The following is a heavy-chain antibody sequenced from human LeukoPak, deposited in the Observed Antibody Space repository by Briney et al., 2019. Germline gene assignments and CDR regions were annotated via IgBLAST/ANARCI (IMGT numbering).Heavy chain of an antibody. D-gene: IGHD3-3*01. CDR3: ARAILSGYPDS. V-gene: IGHV4-59*01. J-gene: IGHJ4*02. CDR2: IYYSGST. CDR1: GGSISSYY. Sequence: SETLSLTCTVSGGSISSYYWSWIRQPAGKGLEWIGYIYYSGSTNYNPSLKSRVTISLDTSKNQFSLKLSSVTAADTAVYYCARAILSGYPDSWGQGTLVIVFS.